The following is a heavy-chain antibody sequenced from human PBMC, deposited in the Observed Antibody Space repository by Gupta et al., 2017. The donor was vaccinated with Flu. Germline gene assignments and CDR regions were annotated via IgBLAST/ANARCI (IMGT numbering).Heavy chain of an antibody. V-gene: IGHV1-8*01. D-gene: IGHD2-15*01. Sequence: IHWVRQATGQGLEWVGWINPNSGDTGYAQKFQGRVTMTRDTSTNTAYLELRSLSFGDTATYYCARRVGIYCSGTSGYFDNWGQGTRVTVSS. CDR3: ARRVGIYCSGTSGYFDN. J-gene: IGHJ4*02. CDR2: INPNSGDT.